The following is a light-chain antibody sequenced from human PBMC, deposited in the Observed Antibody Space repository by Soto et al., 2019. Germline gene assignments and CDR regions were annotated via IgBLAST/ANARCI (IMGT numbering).Light chain of an antibody. J-gene: IGKJ1*01. V-gene: IGKV1-17*01. CDR3: QHYNSYSEP. CDR2: AAS. Sequence: IQMSQSPSSLSAYVGDRVTITCRASQAIRNDLGGYQQKPAKAPKRLIYAASSLQSGVPSRFSGSGSGTEFTLTISSLQPDDFATSYCQHYNSYSEPFGQGTKLDIK. CDR1: QAIRND.